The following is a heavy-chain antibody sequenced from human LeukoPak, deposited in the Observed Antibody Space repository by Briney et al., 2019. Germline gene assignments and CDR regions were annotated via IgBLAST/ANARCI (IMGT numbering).Heavy chain of an antibody. D-gene: IGHD4-11*01. J-gene: IGHJ5*02. CDR1: GGSISSYY. CDR2: IYYSGST. CDR3: ARYRGKTTVSSLDWFDP. Sequence: PSETLSLTCTVSGGSISSYYWSWIRQPPGKGLEWIGYIYYSGSTNYNPSLKSRVTISVDTSKNQFSLKLSSVTAADTAVYYCARYRGKTTVSSLDWFDPWGQGTLVTVSS. V-gene: IGHV4-59*01.